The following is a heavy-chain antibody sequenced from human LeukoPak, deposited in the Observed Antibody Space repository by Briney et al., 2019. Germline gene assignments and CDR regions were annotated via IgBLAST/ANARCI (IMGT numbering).Heavy chain of an antibody. Sequence: GGSLRLSCAASRFTLSSYAMSWVRQAPGKGLEWVSTISSSGGYTYYADSVKGRFTISRDNSKNTLYLQMNSLRAEDTAVYYCAKDLREYSSSPRNAFDIWDQGTMVTVSS. CDR2: ISSSGGYT. J-gene: IGHJ3*02. CDR1: RFTLSSYA. D-gene: IGHD6-6*01. V-gene: IGHV3-23*01. CDR3: AKDLREYSSSPRNAFDI.